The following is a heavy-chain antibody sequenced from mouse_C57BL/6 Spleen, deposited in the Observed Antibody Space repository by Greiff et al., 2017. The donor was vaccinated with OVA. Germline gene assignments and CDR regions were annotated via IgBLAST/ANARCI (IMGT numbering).Heavy chain of an antibody. J-gene: IGHJ3*01. V-gene: IGHV3-6*01. D-gene: IGHD2-4*01. CDR3: ANYDPFAY. Sequence: ESGPGLVKPSQSLSLTCSVTGYSITSGYYWNWIRQFPGNKLEWMGYISYDGSNNYNPSLKNRISITRDTSKNQFFLKLNSVTTEDTATYYCANYDPFAYWGQGTLVTVSA. CDR1: GYSITSGYY. CDR2: ISYDGSN.